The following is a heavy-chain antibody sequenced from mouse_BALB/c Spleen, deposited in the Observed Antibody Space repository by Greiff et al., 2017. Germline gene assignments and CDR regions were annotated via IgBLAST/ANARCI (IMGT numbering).Heavy chain of an antibody. J-gene: IGHJ2*01. Sequence: QVQLKQSGPELVKPGASVKMSCKASGYTFTDYVISWVKQRTGQGLEWIGEIYPGSGSTYYNEKFKGKATLTADKSSNTAYMQLSSLTSEDSAVYFCARSADGNYLDYWGQGTTLTVSS. V-gene: IGHV1-77*01. CDR1: GYTFTDYV. D-gene: IGHD2-1*01. CDR2: IYPGSGST. CDR3: ARSADGNYLDY.